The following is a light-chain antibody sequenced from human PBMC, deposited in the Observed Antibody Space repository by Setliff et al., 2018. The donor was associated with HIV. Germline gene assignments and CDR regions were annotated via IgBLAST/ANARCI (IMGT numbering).Light chain of an antibody. CDR3: FLSYSGARRV. CDR2: DTS. Sequence: QAVVTQAPSLTVSPGGTVTLTCGSSTGAVTSVHYPYWFQQKPGQAPRTVIYDTSNKHSWTPARFSGSLLGGKAALTLSGAQPEDEAAYYCFLSYSGARRVFGGGTKVTVL. CDR1: TGAVTSVHY. V-gene: IGLV7-46*01. J-gene: IGLJ3*02.